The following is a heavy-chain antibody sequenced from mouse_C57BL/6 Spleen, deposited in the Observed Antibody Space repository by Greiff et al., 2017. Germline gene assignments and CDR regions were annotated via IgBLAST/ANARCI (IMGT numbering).Heavy chain of an antibody. CDR1: GYTFTSYW. V-gene: IGHV1-64*01. D-gene: IGHD2-4*01. CDR2: IHPNSGST. CDR3: ARQGLRRGYWYFDV. Sequence: QVQLQQPGAELVKPGASVKLSCKASGYTFTSYWMHWVKQRPGQGLEWIGMIHPNSGSTNYNEKFKSKATLTVDKSSSTAYMQLSSLTSGDSAVYYCARQGLRRGYWYFDVWGTGTTVTVSS. J-gene: IGHJ1*03.